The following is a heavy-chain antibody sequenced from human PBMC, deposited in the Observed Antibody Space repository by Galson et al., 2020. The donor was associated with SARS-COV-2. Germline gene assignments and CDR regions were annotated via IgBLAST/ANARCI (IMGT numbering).Heavy chain of an antibody. CDR3: ARRFSSSSSWDFDY. CDR2: IYYSGST. J-gene: IGHJ4*02. Sequence: SQTLSPTCTVSGGSISSRSYSWGWIRQPPGKGLEWIGTIYYSGSTYYNPSLKSRVTISVDTSRNQFSLKLTSVTAADTAVYYCARRFSSSSSWDFDYWGQGTLVTVSS. D-gene: IGHD6-6*01. CDR1: GGSISSRSYS. V-gene: IGHV4-39*01.